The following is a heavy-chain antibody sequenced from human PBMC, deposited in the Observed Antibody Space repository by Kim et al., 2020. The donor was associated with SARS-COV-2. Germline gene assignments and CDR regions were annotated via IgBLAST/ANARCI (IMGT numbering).Heavy chain of an antibody. CDR1: GGSISSSSYY. V-gene: IGHV4-39*01. D-gene: IGHD3-10*01. CDR2: IYYSGST. J-gene: IGHJ6*02. CDR3: AGITMVRGTYQNYYYGMDV. Sequence: SETLSLTCTVSGGSISSSSYYWGWIRQPPGKGLEWIGSIYYSGSTYYNPSLKSRVTISVDTSKNQFSLKLSSVTAADTAVYYCAGITMVRGTYQNYYYGMDVWGQGTPFTVSS.